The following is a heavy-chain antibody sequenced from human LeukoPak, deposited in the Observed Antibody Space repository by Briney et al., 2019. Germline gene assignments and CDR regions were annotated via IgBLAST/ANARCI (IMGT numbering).Heavy chain of an antibody. CDR3: ARGTAVAGT. Sequence: SETLSLTCTVSGGSISSYYWSWIRQPPGKGLEWIGYIYYSGSTNYNPSLKSRVTISVDTSKNQFSLKLSSVTAADTAVYYCARGTAVAGTWGQGTLVTVSS. CDR1: GGSISSYY. J-gene: IGHJ5*02. CDR2: IYYSGST. D-gene: IGHD6-19*01. V-gene: IGHV4-59*01.